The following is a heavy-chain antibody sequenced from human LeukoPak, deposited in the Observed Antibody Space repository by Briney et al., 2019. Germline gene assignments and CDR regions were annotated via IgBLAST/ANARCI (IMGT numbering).Heavy chain of an antibody. Sequence: GASVKVSCKASGYTFTSYYMHWVRQAPGQGLEWMGRIIPILGIANYAQKFQGRVTITADKSTSTAYMELSSLRSEDTAVYYCAALYYYDSSGYLFYWGQGALVTVSS. V-gene: IGHV1-69*02. D-gene: IGHD3-22*01. CDR3: AALYYYDSSGYLFY. CDR1: GYTFTSYY. J-gene: IGHJ4*02. CDR2: IIPILGIA.